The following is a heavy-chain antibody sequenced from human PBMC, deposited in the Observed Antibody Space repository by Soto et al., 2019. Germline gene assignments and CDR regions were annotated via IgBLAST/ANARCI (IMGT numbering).Heavy chain of an antibody. CDR3: ARPGNIVGCCWWYFDL. CDR2: ISSSSSYI. Sequence: GGSLRLSCTASGFPFSSYSMNWVRQAPGKGLEWVSSISSSSSYIYYADSVKGRFTISRDNAKNSLYLQMNSLRAEDTAVYYCARPGNIVGCCWWYFDLWGRGTLVTVSS. CDR1: GFPFSSYS. V-gene: IGHV3-21*01. D-gene: IGHD2-15*01. J-gene: IGHJ2*01.